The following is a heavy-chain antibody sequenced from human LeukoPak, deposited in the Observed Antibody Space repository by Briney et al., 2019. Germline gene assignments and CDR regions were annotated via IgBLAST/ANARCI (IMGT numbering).Heavy chain of an antibody. CDR3: ARDGGGTGSWDY. D-gene: IGHD3-10*01. Sequence: GGSLRLSCAASGFTFSSYSMNWVRQAPGRGLEWVSSISSSSSYIYYADSVKGRFTISRDNAKNSLYLQMNSLRAEDTAVYYCARDGGGTGSWDYWGQGTLVTVSS. J-gene: IGHJ4*02. V-gene: IGHV3-21*01. CDR1: GFTFSSYS. CDR2: ISSSSSYI.